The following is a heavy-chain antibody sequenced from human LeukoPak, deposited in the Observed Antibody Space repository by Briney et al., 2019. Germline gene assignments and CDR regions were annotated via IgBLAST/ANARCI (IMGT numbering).Heavy chain of an antibody. CDR1: GGSISSSSYY. V-gene: IGHV4-39*01. D-gene: IGHD2-15*01. Sequence: SETLSLTCTVSGGSISSSSYYWGWIRQPPGKGLEWIGSIYYSGSTYYNPSLKSRVTISVDTSKNQFSLKLSSVTAADTAVYHCARGRGVAALDFDYWGQGTLVTVSS. CDR3: ARGRGVAALDFDY. J-gene: IGHJ4*02. CDR2: IYYSGST.